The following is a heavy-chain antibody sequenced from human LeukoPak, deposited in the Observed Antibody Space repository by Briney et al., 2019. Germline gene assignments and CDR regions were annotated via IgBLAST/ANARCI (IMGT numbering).Heavy chain of an antibody. D-gene: IGHD5-24*01. CDR3: ATDHSMANTAWWFDP. V-gene: IGHV1-46*01. CDR1: GYTITNNY. J-gene: IGHJ5*02. Sequence: ASVKVSCKASGYTITNNYMHWVRQAPGQGLEWMGVINPSGTGTSYAQKFQGRITMSRDTSTSTVYMEMSSLRSEDTAFYYCATDHSMANTAWWFDPWGQGTLVTVSS. CDR2: INPSGTGT.